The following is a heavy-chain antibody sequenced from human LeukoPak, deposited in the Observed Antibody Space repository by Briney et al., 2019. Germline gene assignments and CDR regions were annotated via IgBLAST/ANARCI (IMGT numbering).Heavy chain of an antibody. CDR1: GFTVGSKY. V-gene: IGHV3-53*01. CDR3: ARLYDSSGYPLLDY. CDR2: IYSGGST. J-gene: IGHJ4*02. Sequence: GGSLRLSCAASGFTVGSKYMSWVRQAPGKGLEWVSVIYSGGSTYYADSVKGRFTISRDNSKNTLYLQMNSLRAEDTAVYYCARLYDSSGYPLLDYWGQGTLVTVSS. D-gene: IGHD3-22*01.